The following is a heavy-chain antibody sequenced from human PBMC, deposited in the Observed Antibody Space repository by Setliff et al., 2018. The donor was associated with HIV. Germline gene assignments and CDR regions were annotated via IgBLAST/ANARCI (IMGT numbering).Heavy chain of an antibody. CDR2: IYYGGNT. CDR3: ATHYGWGSFYNY. CDR1: GASVTSDSYY. Sequence: SETLSLTCTVSGASVTSDSYYWGWIRQAPGKGLEWIGSIYYGGNTYSNPSLRSRLSISIDTSRNQFSLKLFPATAADTAVYYCATHYGWGSFYNYWGQGMLVTVSS. J-gene: IGHJ4*02. D-gene: IGHD3-10*01. V-gene: IGHV4-39*01.